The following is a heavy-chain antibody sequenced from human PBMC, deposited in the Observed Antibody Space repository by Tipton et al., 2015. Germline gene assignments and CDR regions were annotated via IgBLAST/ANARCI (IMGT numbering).Heavy chain of an antibody. CDR3: AREGFGSGSWALDY. D-gene: IGHD3-10*01. J-gene: IGHJ4*02. CDR1: GYTFTGYY. Sequence: QLVQSGAEVKKPGASVKVSCKASGYTFTGYYMHWVRQAPGQGLEWMGIINPRGGSTYYAQKFQGRVTMTTDTSTSTVYMELSSLRSEDTAVYFCAREGFGSGSWALDYWGQGTLVTVSS. CDR2: INPRGGST. V-gene: IGHV1-46*01.